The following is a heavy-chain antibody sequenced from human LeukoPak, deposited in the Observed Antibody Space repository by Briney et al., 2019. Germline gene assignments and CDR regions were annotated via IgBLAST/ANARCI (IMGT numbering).Heavy chain of an antibody. Sequence: ESGPALVKPTQTHTLTCTFSGFSLSTSGMRVSWIRQPPGKALEWLARIDWDDDKFYSTSLKTRLTISKDTSKNQVVLTMTNMDPVDTATYYCARTGGWYFNFDYWGQGTLVTVSS. D-gene: IGHD6-19*01. J-gene: IGHJ4*02. CDR3: ARTGGWYFNFDY. CDR2: IDWDDDK. V-gene: IGHV2-70*04. CDR1: GFSLSTSGMR.